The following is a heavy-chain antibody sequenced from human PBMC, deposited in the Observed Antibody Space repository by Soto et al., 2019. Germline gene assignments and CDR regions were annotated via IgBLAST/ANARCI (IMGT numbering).Heavy chain of an antibody. CDR2: ISYEGSNK. V-gene: IGHV3-30*18. CDR3: AKDQRIAARTWSYYYYSGMDV. CDR1: GFTFSSYG. D-gene: IGHD6-6*01. J-gene: IGHJ6*04. Sequence: QVQLVESGGGVVQPGRSLRLSCAASGFTFSSYGMHWVRQAPGKGLEWVAVISYEGSNKYYADSVKGRFTISRDNSKNTLYLHMNSLRAEDTAVYYCAKDQRIAARTWSYYYYSGMDVWGKGTTVTVSS.